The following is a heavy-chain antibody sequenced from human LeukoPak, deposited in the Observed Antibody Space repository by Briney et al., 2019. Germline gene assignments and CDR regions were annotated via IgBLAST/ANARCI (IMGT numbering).Heavy chain of an antibody. D-gene: IGHD3-22*01. CDR2: IRGSGGST. Sequence: AGGFLRLSCAASGFTFSSYAMSWVRQAPGKGLEWVSAIRGSGGSTYYADSVKGRSTISRDNSKNTLNLQMNSLRAEDTAVYYCAKDGNYSDSSGYGNYFDYWGQGTLVTVSS. CDR1: GFTFSSYA. J-gene: IGHJ4*02. V-gene: IGHV3-23*01. CDR3: AKDGNYSDSSGYGNYFDY.